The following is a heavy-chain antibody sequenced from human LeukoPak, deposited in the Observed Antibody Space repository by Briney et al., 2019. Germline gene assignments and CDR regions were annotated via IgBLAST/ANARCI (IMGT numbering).Heavy chain of an antibody. D-gene: IGHD4-17*01. CDR1: GFTFSSYA. J-gene: IGHJ6*03. CDR2: ISYDGSNK. Sequence: GGSLRLSCAASGFTFSSYAMHWVRQAPGKGLEWVAVISYDGSNKYYADSVRGRFTISRDNSKNTLYLQMNSLRADDTAVYYCARAYDYGDYYYYYYMDVWGKGTTVTVSS. CDR3: ARAYDYGDYYYYYYMDV. V-gene: IGHV3-30*04.